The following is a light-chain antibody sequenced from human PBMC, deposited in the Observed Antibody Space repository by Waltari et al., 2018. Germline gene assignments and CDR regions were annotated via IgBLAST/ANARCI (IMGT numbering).Light chain of an antibody. J-gene: IGKJ1*01. CDR2: EAS. CDR1: QSVSSH. V-gene: IGKV3-11*01. Sequence: IVLTQSPATLSLSPGDTATLPCRASQSVSSHLAWYQQKPGQAPRLLICEASKRATGIPARFSGSGSGTDFTLTITRLDPEDFAVFFCQQRSNWPSFGPGTKVEIK. CDR3: QQRSNWPS.